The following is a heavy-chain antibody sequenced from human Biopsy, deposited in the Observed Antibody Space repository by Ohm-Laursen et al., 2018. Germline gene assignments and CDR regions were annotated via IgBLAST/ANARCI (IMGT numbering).Heavy chain of an antibody. CDR2: IFYRGGT. Sequence: TLSLTCTVSGGSISNNNYYWGWIRQPPGKGLERIGSIFYRGGTHYKPSLKSRVNISVDTSKNQFSLKLNSVTAADTAVYYCARDYDTSGYYYVSWGQGTLVTVSS. V-gene: IGHV4-39*01. D-gene: IGHD3-22*01. CDR3: ARDYDTSGYYYVS. J-gene: IGHJ5*02. CDR1: GGSISNNNYY.